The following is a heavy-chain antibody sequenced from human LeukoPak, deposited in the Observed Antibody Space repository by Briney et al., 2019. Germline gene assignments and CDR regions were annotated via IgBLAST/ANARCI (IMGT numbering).Heavy chain of an antibody. V-gene: IGHV1-2*02. J-gene: IGHJ4*02. CDR2: INPTSGGT. Sequence: GASVTVSCKASGYTFIGYYLHWVRQAPGQGLEWMGWINPTSGGTNYAQKFQDRVTMTRDTSINTAYMELSRLTSDDAAVYYCARLVGLSTTASYWGQGTLVIASS. CDR3: ARLVGLSTTASY. CDR1: GYTFIGYY. D-gene: IGHD5/OR15-5a*01.